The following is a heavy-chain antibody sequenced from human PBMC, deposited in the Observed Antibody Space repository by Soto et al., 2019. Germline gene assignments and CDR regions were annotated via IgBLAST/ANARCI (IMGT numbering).Heavy chain of an antibody. D-gene: IGHD6-19*01. CDR2: IWYDGSNK. CDR1: GFTFSSYG. V-gene: IGHV3-33*01. Sequence: QAQLVESGGGVVQPGRSLRLSCAASGFTFSSYGMHWVRQAPGKGLEWVAVIWYDGSNKYYADSVKGRFTISRDNSKNTLYLQMNSLRAEDTAVYYCARVPRGIAVAGPVYYYYGMDVWGQGTTVTVSS. J-gene: IGHJ6*02. CDR3: ARVPRGIAVAGPVYYYYGMDV.